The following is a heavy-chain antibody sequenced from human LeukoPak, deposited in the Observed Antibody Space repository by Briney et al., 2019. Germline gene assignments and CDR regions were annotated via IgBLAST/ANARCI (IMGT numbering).Heavy chain of an antibody. CDR1: GYIFSSYG. Sequence: ASVKVSCKTSGYIFSSYGVSWVRQAPGQGLEWLGWVTGHKGKTDYTQKVQGRVTMTTDTSTNTAYMELKSLTSDDTAVYFCARMDYGDYSRLDYWGQGTLVTVSS. D-gene: IGHD4-17*01. CDR2: VTGHKGKT. V-gene: IGHV1-18*01. CDR3: ARMDYGDYSRLDY. J-gene: IGHJ4*02.